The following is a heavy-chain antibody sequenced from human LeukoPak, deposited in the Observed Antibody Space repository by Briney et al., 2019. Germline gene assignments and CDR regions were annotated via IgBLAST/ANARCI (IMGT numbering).Heavy chain of an antibody. CDR1: GGSFSSHY. CDR2: ISYIGST. Sequence: PSETLSLTCTVPGGSFSSHYWSWIRQPPGKGLEWIGYISYIGSTNYNPSLKSRVTISVDTSKNQFSLKLSSVTAADTAVYYCASPGGSSWYGIDYWGQGTLVTVSS. V-gene: IGHV4-59*11. J-gene: IGHJ4*02. CDR3: ASPGGSSWYGIDY. D-gene: IGHD6-13*01.